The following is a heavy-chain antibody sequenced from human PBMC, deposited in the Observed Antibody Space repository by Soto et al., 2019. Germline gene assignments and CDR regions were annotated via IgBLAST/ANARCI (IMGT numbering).Heavy chain of an antibody. Sequence: QVQLVESGGGVVQPGRSLRLSCAASGFTFSSYPLHWVRQAPGKGLEWVAFISYDDTKKYNTESVKGRFTISRDNSKNSPYLQMNGLTAENTAVYYWARWAITGLAANYYYPVMDGWGQGTTVTVSS. CDR3: ARWAITGLAANYYYPVMDG. D-gene: IGHD1-20*01. CDR1: GFTFSSYP. CDR2: ISYDDTKK. J-gene: IGHJ6*02. V-gene: IGHV3-30-3*01.